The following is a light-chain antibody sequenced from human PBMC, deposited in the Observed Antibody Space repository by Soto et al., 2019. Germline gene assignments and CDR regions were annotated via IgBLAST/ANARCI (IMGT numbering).Light chain of an antibody. CDR1: SSNIGNNA. Sequence: QSVLTQPPSASGTPGQRVTISCSGSSSNIGNNAVNWYQQFPGTAPQLLIYDNIQRPSGVPDRFSGSKSGTSASLAISGLQSEDEADYYCAAWGDNLNGWVFGGGTKLTVL. CDR2: DNI. J-gene: IGLJ3*02. V-gene: IGLV1-44*01. CDR3: AAWGDNLNGWV.